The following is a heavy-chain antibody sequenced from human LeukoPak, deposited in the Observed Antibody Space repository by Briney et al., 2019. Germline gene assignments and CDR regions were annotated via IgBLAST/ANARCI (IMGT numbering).Heavy chain of an antibody. V-gene: IGHV4-61*01. CDR1: GGSISSSSYY. J-gene: IGHJ1*01. Sequence: SETLSLTCTVSGGSISSSSYYWSWIRQPPGRGLEWIGYIYYSGSTNYNPSLKSRVTISVDTSKNQFSLKLSSVTAADTAVYYCASGSDYKWNKVGEYFQHWGQGTLVTVSS. CDR3: ASGSDYKWNKVGEYFQH. CDR2: IYYSGST. D-gene: IGHD1-1*01.